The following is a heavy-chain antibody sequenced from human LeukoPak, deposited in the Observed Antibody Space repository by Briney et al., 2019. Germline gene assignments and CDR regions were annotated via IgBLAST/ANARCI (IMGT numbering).Heavy chain of an antibody. CDR2: TYYGGDT. D-gene: IGHD6-25*01. CDR3: AAAFDY. V-gene: IGHV4-39*01. J-gene: IGHJ4*02. Sequence: SETLSLTCTVSGGSISSSSYYWGWIRQPPGKGLEWIGNTYYGGDTHYNPSLKSRISISVDTSKNQFSLELSSVTAADTAVYYCAAAFDYWGQGTLVTVSS. CDR1: GGSISSSSYY.